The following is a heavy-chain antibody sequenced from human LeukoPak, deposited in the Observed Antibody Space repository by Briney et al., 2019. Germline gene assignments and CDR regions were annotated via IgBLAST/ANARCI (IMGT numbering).Heavy chain of an antibody. D-gene: IGHD3-10*01. V-gene: IGHV3-9*01. Sequence: PGGSLRLSCAASGFTFDDYAMHWVRQAPGKGLEWVSGISWNSGRIGYADSVKGRFTISRDNAENSLYLQMNSLRAEDTALYYCAKENYYATSGMDVWGQGTLVTVSS. CDR2: ISWNSGRI. CDR3: AKENYYATSGMDV. CDR1: GFTFDDYA. J-gene: IGHJ4*02.